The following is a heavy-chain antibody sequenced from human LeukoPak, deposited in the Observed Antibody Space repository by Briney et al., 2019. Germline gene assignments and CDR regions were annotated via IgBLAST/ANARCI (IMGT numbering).Heavy chain of an antibody. CDR2: VKEDESEK. J-gene: IGHJ4*02. CDR3: ARDVECTSTSCYSICDY. V-gene: IGHV3-7*01. D-gene: IGHD2-2*02. CDR1: GFTFSSYY. Sequence: GGSLRLSCAASGFTFSSYYMTWVRQAPGRGLEWVAAVKEDESEKFYLDSVKGRFTISRDNAKNSLYLQMSSLSAEGTAVYYCARDVECTSTSCYSICDYWGQGILVTVSS.